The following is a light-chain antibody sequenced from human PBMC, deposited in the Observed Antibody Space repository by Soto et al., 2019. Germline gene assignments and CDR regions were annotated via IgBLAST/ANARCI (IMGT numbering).Light chain of an antibody. V-gene: IGLV8-61*01. Sequence: QTVVTQEPSFSVSPGGTITLTCGLSSGSVSTYNYPSWYQQTPGQAPRTLIYNSYSRSSGVPDRFSGSILGNKAALTISGAQADDESDYYCLLFKSTGISLFGGGTKLTVL. J-gene: IGLJ3*02. CDR2: NSY. CDR3: LLFKSTGISL. CDR1: SGSVSTYNY.